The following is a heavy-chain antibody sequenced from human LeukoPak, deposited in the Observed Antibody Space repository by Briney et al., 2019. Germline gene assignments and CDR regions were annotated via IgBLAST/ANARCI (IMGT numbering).Heavy chain of an antibody. CDR3: ARAAPSSSYQFDY. J-gene: IGHJ4*02. V-gene: IGHV1-8*01. D-gene: IGHD3-16*02. CDR1: GYTLTSYD. Sequence: ASVKVSCKASGYTLTSYDINWVRQATGQGLEWMGWMNPNSGNTGYAQKFQGRVTMTRNTSISTAYMELSSLRSEDTAVYFCARAAPSSSYQFDYWGQGTLVTVSS. CDR2: MNPNSGNT.